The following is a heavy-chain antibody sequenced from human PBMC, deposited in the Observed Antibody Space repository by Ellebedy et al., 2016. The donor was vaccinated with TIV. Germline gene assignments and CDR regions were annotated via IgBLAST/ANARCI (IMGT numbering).Heavy chain of an antibody. D-gene: IGHD6-13*01. CDR2: ISSSSTYI. Sequence: GESLKISCAASGFTFSTYRMNWVRQAPGKGLEWVSSISSSSTYIYYADSVKGRFTISRDNAKNSLYLQMNSLSAEDAAVYYCARRCSSSACYYYGMDVWGRGTTVTVSS. CDR3: ARRCSSSACYYYGMDV. CDR1: GFTFSTYR. J-gene: IGHJ6*02. V-gene: IGHV3-21*01.